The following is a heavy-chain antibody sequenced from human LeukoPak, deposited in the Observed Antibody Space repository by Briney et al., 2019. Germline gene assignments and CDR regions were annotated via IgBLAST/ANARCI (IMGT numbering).Heavy chain of an antibody. D-gene: IGHD3-22*01. Sequence: PGGSLRLSCAASGFTFSSYAMSWVRQAPGKGLEWVSAISGSGGSTYYADSVKGRFTISRDNSKNTLYLQMNSLRAEDTAVYYCARDSGITMIGYYYGMDVWGQGTTVTVSS. V-gene: IGHV3-23*01. CDR2: ISGSGGST. CDR3: ARDSGITMIGYYYGMDV. CDR1: GFTFSSYA. J-gene: IGHJ6*02.